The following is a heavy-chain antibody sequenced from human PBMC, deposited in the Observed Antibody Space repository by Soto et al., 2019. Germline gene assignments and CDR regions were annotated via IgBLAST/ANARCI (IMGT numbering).Heavy chain of an antibody. V-gene: IGHV2-5*02. Sequence: SGPTLVNPTQTLTLTCTFSGFSLSTSGVGVGWIRQPPGKALEWLALIYWDDDKRYSPSLKSRLTITKDTSKNQVVLTMTNMDPVDTATYYCAHSSLAVAGTLSYWYFDLWGRGTLVTVSS. CDR3: AHSSLAVAGTLSYWYFDL. D-gene: IGHD6-19*01. J-gene: IGHJ2*01. CDR2: IYWDDDK. CDR1: GFSLSTSGVG.